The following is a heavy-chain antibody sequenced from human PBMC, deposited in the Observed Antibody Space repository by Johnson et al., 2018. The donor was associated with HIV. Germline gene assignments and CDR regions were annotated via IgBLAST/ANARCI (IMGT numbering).Heavy chain of an antibody. CDR1: RFTFSNYA. Sequence: QVQLVESGGGVVQPGKSLRLSCSASRFTFSNYAMNWVRQAPGKGLEWMAIISYDGSIKYYGDSVKARFTISRDNSKNTLYLQMNSLRVEDTAVYYCARDRGYWGAFDIWGQGTMVTVSS. CDR3: ARDRGYWGAFDI. D-gene: IGHD3-22*01. CDR2: ISYDGSIK. J-gene: IGHJ3*02. V-gene: IGHV3-30*04.